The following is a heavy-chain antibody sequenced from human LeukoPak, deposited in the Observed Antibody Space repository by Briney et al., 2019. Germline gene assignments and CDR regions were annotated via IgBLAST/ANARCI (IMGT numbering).Heavy chain of an antibody. CDR1: YA. J-gene: IGHJ4*02. Sequence: YAMRWVRQAPGKGLEGVSSISGSGGSTYYADSVKGRFTISRDNSKNTLHLQMNSLRAEDTAVYYCVREIRASLWGQGTLVTVSS. CDR2: ISGSGGST. V-gene: IGHV3-23*01. CDR3: VREIRASL.